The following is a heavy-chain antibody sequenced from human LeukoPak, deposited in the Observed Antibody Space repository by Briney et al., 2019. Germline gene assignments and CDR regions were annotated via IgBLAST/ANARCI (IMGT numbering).Heavy chain of an antibody. CDR1: GLTLSSFW. D-gene: IGHD3-3*02. V-gene: IGHV3-15*01. Sequence: GGSLRLSCAAPGLTLSSFWMSWVRQAPGKGLEWVGRIKGKTDGETTDYAAHVEARFIISRDESKNMLFLQVNRLKTEDTAVYFCTSPAFLGKSPHGLHVCGQGTTVTVS. CDR2: IKGKTDGETT. J-gene: IGHJ6*02. CDR3: TSPAFLGKSPHGLHV.